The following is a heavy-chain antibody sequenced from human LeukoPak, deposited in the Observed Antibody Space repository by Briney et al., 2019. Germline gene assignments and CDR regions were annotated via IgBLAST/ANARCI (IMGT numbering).Heavy chain of an antibody. CDR2: ISGSGGST. CDR1: GGSFSGYY. D-gene: IGHD2-2*01. CDR3: AKDLGSSTSCCAYYYGMDV. Sequence: PSETLSLTCAVYGGSFSGYYWSWIRQPPGKGLEWVSAISGSGGSTYYADSVKGRFTISRDNSKNTLYLQMNSLRAEDTAVYYCAKDLGSSTSCCAYYYGMDVWGQGTTVTVSS. J-gene: IGHJ6*02. V-gene: IGHV3-23*01.